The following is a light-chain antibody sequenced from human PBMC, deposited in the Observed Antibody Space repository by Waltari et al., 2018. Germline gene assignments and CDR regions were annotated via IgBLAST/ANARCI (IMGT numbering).Light chain of an antibody. J-gene: IGLJ2*01. V-gene: IGLV2-14*03. CDR3: SSYTASDTLVV. CDR1: SSDVGGYDY. Sequence: GTSSDVGGYDYVSWYQQLPGKAPKLLISDVSQRPSGVSSRFSGSKSGNTASLTISGLQPEDEAHYYCSSYTASDTLVVFGGGTKLTVL. CDR2: DVS.